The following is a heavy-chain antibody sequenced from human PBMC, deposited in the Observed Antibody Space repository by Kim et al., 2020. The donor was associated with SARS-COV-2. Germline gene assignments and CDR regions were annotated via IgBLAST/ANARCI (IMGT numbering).Heavy chain of an antibody. D-gene: IGHD3-10*01. CDR1: GGSFSGYY. J-gene: IGHJ4*02. CDR3: ARGIGYYYGSGSYERPPRRPFDY. CDR2: INHSGST. V-gene: IGHV4-34*01. Sequence: SETLSLTCAVYGGSFSGYYWSWIRQPPGKGLEWIGEINHSGSTNYNPSLKSRVTISVDTSKNQFSLKLSSVTAADTAVYYCARGIGYYYGSGSYERPPRRPFDYWGQGTLVTVSS.